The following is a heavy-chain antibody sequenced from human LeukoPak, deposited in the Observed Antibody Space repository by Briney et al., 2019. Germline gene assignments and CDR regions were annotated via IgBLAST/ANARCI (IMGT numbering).Heavy chain of an antibody. Sequence: GSSVKVSFKASGGTFSSYATSWVRQAPGQGLEWMGGIIPIFGTANYAQKFQGRVTITADESTSTAYMELSSLRSEDTAVYYCARGSQYSSRRWFDPWGQGTLVTVSS. CDR3: ARGSQYSSRRWFDP. CDR2: IIPIFGTA. J-gene: IGHJ5*02. CDR1: GGTFSSYA. D-gene: IGHD6-13*01. V-gene: IGHV1-69*01.